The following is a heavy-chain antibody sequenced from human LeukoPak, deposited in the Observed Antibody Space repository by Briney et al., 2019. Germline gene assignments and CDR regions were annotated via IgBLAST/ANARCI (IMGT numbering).Heavy chain of an antibody. Sequence: SGGSLRPSCAASGFTFSSYWMSGVRQAPGKGLEWVANIKQEGSEKYYVDSVKGRFTISRDNAKNSLYLQMNSLRAEDTAVYYCARGSSYFDYWGQGTLVTVSS. CDR3: ARGSSYFDY. V-gene: IGHV3-7*04. CDR1: GFTFSSYW. CDR2: IKQEGSEK. D-gene: IGHD2-2*01. J-gene: IGHJ4*02.